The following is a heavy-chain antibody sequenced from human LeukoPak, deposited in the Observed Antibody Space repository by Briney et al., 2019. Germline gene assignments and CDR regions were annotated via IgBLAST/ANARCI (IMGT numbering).Heavy chain of an antibody. CDR2: MNPNSGNT. CDR1: GYTFTSYD. D-gene: IGHD5-18*01. J-gene: IGHJ6*03. Sequence: GASVKVSCKASGYTFTSYDINWVRQATGQGLEWMGWMNPNSGNTGYAQKFQGRVTITRNTSISTAYMELSSLRSEDTAVYYCARGLQKRTGGYSRPLLYYYYMDVWGKGTTVTVSS. V-gene: IGHV1-8*03. CDR3: ARGLQKRTGGYSRPLLYYYYMDV.